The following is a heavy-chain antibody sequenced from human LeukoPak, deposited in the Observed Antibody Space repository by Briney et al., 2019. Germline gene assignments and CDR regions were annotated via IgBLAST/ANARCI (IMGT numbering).Heavy chain of an antibody. J-gene: IGHJ4*02. CDR3: ARQISSGYYSSFDY. D-gene: IGHD3-22*01. CDR2: ISSSSSTI. Sequence: GGSLRLSCAASGFTFSSYSMNWVRQAPGKGLEWVSYISSSSSTIYYADSVKGRFTISRDNAKNSLYLQMNSLRDEDTAVYYCARQISSGYYSSFDYWGQRTLVTVSS. V-gene: IGHV3-48*02. CDR1: GFTFSSYS.